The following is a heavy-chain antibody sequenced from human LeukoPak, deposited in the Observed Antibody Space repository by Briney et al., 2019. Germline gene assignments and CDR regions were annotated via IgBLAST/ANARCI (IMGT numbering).Heavy chain of an antibody. CDR3: AKSNGYGLVDI. CDR2: IFYSGST. V-gene: IGHV4-34*12. D-gene: IGHD3-10*01. Sequence: GSLRLSCAASGFTFSDYYMSWIRQPPGKGLGWIGNIFYSGSTYYSPSLKSRVTISLDTSRNQFSLKLTSVTAADTAVYYCAKSNGYGLVDIWGQGTMVTVSS. J-gene: IGHJ3*02. CDR1: GFTFSDYY.